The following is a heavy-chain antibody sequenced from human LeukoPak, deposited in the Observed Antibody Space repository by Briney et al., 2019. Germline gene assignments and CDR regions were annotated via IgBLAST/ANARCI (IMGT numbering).Heavy chain of an antibody. CDR3: ASLSDYYYDSTRGWAFDI. Sequence: ASVKVSCKASGYTFTSHFMHWVRQAPGQGLEWMGIINPRGGSTSYTQKFQGRVTMTRDTSTSTVYMELSSLRSEDTAVYYCASLSDYYYDSTRGWAFDIWGQGTMVTVSS. V-gene: IGHV1-46*01. CDR2: INPRGGST. CDR1: GYTFTSHF. J-gene: IGHJ3*02. D-gene: IGHD3-22*01.